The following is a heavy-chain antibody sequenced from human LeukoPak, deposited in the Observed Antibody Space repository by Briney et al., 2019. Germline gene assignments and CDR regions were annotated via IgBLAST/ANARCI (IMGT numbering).Heavy chain of an antibody. Sequence: ASVKVSCKVSGGTFSSYPISWVRQAPGQGLEWMGGVFPIFGITNYAQKFQGRVSITADESTSTAFMELSSLRSEDTAVYYCAREGRYFDLSSWGQGTLVTVSS. CDR3: AREGRYFDLSS. CDR2: VFPIFGIT. D-gene: IGHD3-9*01. CDR1: GGTFSSYP. V-gene: IGHV1-69*13. J-gene: IGHJ4*02.